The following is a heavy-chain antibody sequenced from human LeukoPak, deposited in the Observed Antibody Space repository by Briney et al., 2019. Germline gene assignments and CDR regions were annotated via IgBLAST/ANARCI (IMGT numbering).Heavy chain of an antibody. CDR3: AKARGQSSDWSLDY. D-gene: IGHD6-19*01. CDR2: ITASGGDT. V-gene: IGHV3-23*01. J-gene: IGHJ4*02. CDR1: GFSFSSYA. Sequence: PGGSLRLSCTASGFSFSSYAMTWVRQAPGKGLELVSAITASGGDTNHADSVKGRFTISRDNSGNTVYLQMNSLRPEDTAMYYCAKARGQSSDWSLDYWGQGTLVTVSS.